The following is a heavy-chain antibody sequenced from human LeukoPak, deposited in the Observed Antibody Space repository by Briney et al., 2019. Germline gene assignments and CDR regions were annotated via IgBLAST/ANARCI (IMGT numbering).Heavy chain of an antibody. V-gene: IGHV4-30-2*01. J-gene: IGHJ4*02. CDR2: IYHSGST. CDR1: GGSISSGGYS. CDR3: ARSYIVPIPRFDY. D-gene: IGHD2-2*01. Sequence: SQTLSLTCAVSGGSISSGGYSWSWIRQPPGKGLEWIGYIYHSGSTYYNPSLKSRVTISVDRSKNQFSLKLSSVTAADTAVYYCARSYIVPIPRFDYWGQGTLVTVSS.